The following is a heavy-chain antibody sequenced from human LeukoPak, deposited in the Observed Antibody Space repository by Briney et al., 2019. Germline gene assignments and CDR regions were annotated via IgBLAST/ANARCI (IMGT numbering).Heavy chain of an antibody. Sequence: GGSLRLSCAASGFRLSSYWLSWVRQAPGKGLESVSAISSSGSSTYYADSVKGRFTISRDNSKNTVYLQMSSLRAADTAVYYCVKGGGYSKSPLDYWGQGTLVTVSS. D-gene: IGHD6-13*01. CDR3: VKGGGYSKSPLDY. CDR1: GFRLSSYW. J-gene: IGHJ4*02. CDR2: ISSSGSST. V-gene: IGHV3-64D*06.